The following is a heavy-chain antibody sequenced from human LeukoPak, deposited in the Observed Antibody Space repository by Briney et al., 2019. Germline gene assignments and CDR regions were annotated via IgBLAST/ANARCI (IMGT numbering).Heavy chain of an antibody. CDR1: GFTFSSYS. V-gene: IGHV3-48*01. D-gene: IGHD5-24*01. CDR2: ISSSSSTI. CDR3: AKSGYNRFDY. J-gene: IGHJ4*02. Sequence: GGSLRLSCAASGFTFSSYSMNWVRQAPGKGLEWVSYISSSSSTIYYADSVKGRFTISRDNSKNTLYLQMNSLRAEDTAVYYCAKSGYNRFDYWGQGTLVTVSS.